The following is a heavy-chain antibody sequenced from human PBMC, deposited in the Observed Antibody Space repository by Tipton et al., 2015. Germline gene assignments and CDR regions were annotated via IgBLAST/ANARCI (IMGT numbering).Heavy chain of an antibody. CDR3: ARDFTPYQYYAMDV. Sequence: TLSLTCTFSGGSVSTSNYYWGRIRQSPGKGLEWIGYISYSGSTHYNPSLKRRVTISLDTSKNQFSLTLNSVTAADTAVYYCARDFTPYQYYAMDVWGQGTTVTVSS. V-gene: IGHV4-61*01. CDR2: ISYSGST. CDR1: GGSVSTSNYY. J-gene: IGHJ6*02.